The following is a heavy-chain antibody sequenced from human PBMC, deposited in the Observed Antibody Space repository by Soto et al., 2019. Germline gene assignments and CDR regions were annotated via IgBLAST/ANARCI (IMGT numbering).Heavy chain of an antibody. J-gene: IGHJ6*02. CDR3: ARRGRNCSGGSCYGYYYYGMDV. CDR2: INPNSGGT. CDR1: GYTFTGYY. D-gene: IGHD2-15*01. V-gene: IGHV1-2*04. Sequence: ASVKVSCKASGYTFTGYYMHWVRQAPGQGLEWMGWINPNSGGTNYAQKFQGWVTMTRDTSISTAYMELSRLRSDDTAVYYCARRGRNCSGGSCYGYYYYGMDVWGQGTTVTAP.